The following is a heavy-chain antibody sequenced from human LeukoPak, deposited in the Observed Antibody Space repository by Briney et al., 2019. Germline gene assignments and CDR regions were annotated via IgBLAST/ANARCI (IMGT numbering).Heavy chain of an antibody. D-gene: IGHD6-13*01. CDR3: ARGRGYSSPYFDY. Sequence: PGGSLRLSCAASGFTFSGYAMHWVRQAPGKGLEHVSAISSDGGSTYYANSVKGKFTISRDNSKNTLYLQMGSLRAEDMAVYYCARGRGYSSPYFDYWGQGTLVTVSS. J-gene: IGHJ4*02. CDR2: ISSDGGST. V-gene: IGHV3-64*01. CDR1: GFTFSGYA.